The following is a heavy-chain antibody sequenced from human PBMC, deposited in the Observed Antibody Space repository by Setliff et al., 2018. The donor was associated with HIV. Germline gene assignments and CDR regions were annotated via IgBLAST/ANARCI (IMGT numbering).Heavy chain of an antibody. J-gene: IGHJ3*02. V-gene: IGHV4-4*02. CDR2: IYHSGST. Sequence: SETLSLTCAVSGGSISSSNWWSCVRQPPGKGLEWIGQIYHSGSTNYNPSLKSRVTISVDKSKNQFSLKLSSVTAADTAMYYCARGDGEASFDIWGRGTMVTVSS. CDR1: GGSISSSNW. CDR3: ARGDGEASFDI. D-gene: IGHD3-10*01.